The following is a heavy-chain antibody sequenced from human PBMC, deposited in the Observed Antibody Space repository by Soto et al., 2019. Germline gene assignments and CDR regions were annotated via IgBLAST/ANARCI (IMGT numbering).Heavy chain of an antibody. CDR1: GFTFSGHA. Sequence: GSLRLSCEASGFTFSGHAMSWVRQAPGKGLEWVSLIIGSGGSTFYADSVKGRLTISRDNSKNTLYLQMNSLRAEDTAVYYCAKRDSSGYHYFDYWGQGILVTVSS. CDR2: IIGSGGST. D-gene: IGHD3-22*01. V-gene: IGHV3-23*01. CDR3: AKRDSSGYHYFDY. J-gene: IGHJ4*02.